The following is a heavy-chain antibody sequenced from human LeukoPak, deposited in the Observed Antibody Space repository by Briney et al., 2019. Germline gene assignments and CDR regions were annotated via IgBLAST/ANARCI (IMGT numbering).Heavy chain of an antibody. J-gene: IGHJ4*02. CDR2: IRFDGRDE. V-gene: IGHV3-30*02. Sequence: GGSLRLSCAASGFTFRNFGMHWVRQAPGKGLEWVAFIRFDGRDEYYVDSLKGRFTISRDNSKNTVYLQMNGVTSEDTALYYCAQVGVDSASTLVDHWGQGTLVIVSS. CDR3: AQVGVDSASTLVDH. CDR1: GFTFRNFG. D-gene: IGHD2-8*02.